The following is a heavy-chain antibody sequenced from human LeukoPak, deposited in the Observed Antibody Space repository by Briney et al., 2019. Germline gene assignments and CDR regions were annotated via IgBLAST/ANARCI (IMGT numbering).Heavy chain of an antibody. D-gene: IGHD3-22*01. V-gene: IGHV1-3*03. CDR2: INAGNGNT. Sequence: ASVKVSCKASGYTFTTYAMHWVHQAPGQRLEWMGWINAGNGNTKYSQEFQGRVTITRDTSASTAYMELSSLRSEDMAVYYCARGPHYYDSSGYWYYYSYMDVWGKGTTVTVSS. J-gene: IGHJ6*03. CDR1: GYTFTTYA. CDR3: ARGPHYYDSSGYWYYYSYMDV.